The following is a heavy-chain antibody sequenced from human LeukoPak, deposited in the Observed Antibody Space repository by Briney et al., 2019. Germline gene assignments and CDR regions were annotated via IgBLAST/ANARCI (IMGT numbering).Heavy chain of an antibody. J-gene: IGHJ5*02. D-gene: IGHD3-16*01. CDR3: AKYVSTGWFDP. V-gene: IGHV4-59*08. Sequence: SETLSLTCTVSGGSISSYYWSWIRQPPGKGLEWIGYIYYSGSTTYNPSLKSRVTISVDTSKNQFSLKLSSVTAADTAAYYCAKYVSTGWFDPWGQGTLVTVSS. CDR2: IYYSGST. CDR1: GGSISSYY.